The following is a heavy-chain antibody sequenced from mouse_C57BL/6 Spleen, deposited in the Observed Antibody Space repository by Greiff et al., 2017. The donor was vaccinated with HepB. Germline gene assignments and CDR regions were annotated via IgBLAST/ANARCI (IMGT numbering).Heavy chain of an antibody. Sequence: VQLQESGAELVKPGASVKISCKASGYAFSSYWMNWVKQRPGKGLEWIGQIYPGDGDTNYNGKFKGKATLTADKSSSTAYMQLSSLTSEDSAVYFCARSGGNLYYAMDYWGQGTSVTVSS. D-gene: IGHD2-1*01. V-gene: IGHV1-80*01. J-gene: IGHJ4*01. CDR1: GYAFSSYW. CDR3: ARSGGNLYYAMDY. CDR2: IYPGDGDT.